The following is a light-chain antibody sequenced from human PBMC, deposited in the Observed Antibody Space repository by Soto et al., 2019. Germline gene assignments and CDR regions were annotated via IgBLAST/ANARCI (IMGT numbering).Light chain of an antibody. Sequence: DIQMTQSPSTLSASVGDRVTITCRASQSISSWLAWYQQKPGEAPKLLIYKASTLESAVPSRFSGSGSGTEFNLAISSLQPDDFATYHCQQYHNPWTFGPGTKVEIK. CDR3: QQYHNPWT. CDR2: KAS. CDR1: QSISSW. J-gene: IGKJ1*01. V-gene: IGKV1-5*03.